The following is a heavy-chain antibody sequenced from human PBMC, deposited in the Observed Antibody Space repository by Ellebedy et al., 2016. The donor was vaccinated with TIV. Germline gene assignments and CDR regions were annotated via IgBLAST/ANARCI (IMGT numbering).Heavy chain of an antibody. CDR1: GYTFSNYG. J-gene: IGHJ4*02. D-gene: IGHD3-10*01. CDR2: ISAYNGNT. Sequence: AASVKVSCKASGYTFSNYGISWVRQAPGQGLEWMGWISAYNGNTKYTQNLQGRVTMTTDTSTSTAYMELRSLISDDTAVYYCARAPYYYGSDRFYGSPEGLFDSWGQGTLVTVSS. CDR3: ARAPYYYGSDRFYGSPEGLFDS. V-gene: IGHV1-18*01.